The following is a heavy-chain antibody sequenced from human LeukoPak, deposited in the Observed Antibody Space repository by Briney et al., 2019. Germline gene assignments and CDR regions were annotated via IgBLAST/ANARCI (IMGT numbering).Heavy chain of an antibody. CDR3: ARDRREGSGLGEPRAFDM. Sequence: SETLSLTCAVYGGSLNGHYWSWIRQPPGKGLEWIGEGSESGGTKFNPSLKSRVTISADTSKNQFSLKMTSVTAADTAVYYCARDRREGSGLGEPRAFDMWGQGTMVTVSS. J-gene: IGHJ3*02. V-gene: IGHV4-34*01. CDR2: GSESGGT. D-gene: IGHD3-10*01. CDR1: GGSLNGHY.